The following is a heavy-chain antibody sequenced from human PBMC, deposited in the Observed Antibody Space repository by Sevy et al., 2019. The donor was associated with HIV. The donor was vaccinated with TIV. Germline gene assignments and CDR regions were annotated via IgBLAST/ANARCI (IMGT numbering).Heavy chain of an antibody. Sequence: GGSLRLSCATSGFTFYNYAMSWFRQAPGKGLEWIGFIRTTVNGGTAEYAAPVEGRFTISRYDSRSIAYLQMNNLKTEDTAVYYCTRDERDLDAFDIWGQGTMVTVSS. CDR3: TRDERDLDAFDI. V-gene: IGHV3-49*03. J-gene: IGHJ3*02. CDR1: GFTFYNYA. CDR2: IRTTVNGGTA.